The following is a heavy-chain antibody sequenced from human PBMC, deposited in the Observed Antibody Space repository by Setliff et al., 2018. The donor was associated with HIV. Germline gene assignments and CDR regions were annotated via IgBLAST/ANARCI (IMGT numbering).Heavy chain of an antibody. V-gene: IGHV4-39*01. J-gene: IGHJ4*02. D-gene: IGHD5-18*01. CDR1: GASISSSSYY. CDR3: ASCHVAIGYDFNY. Sequence: PSETLSLTCSVSGASISSSSYYWGWVRQPPGKGLEWIGSVSYSGSTYYSPSLKSRVTIAVDTSKNQFSLNLKSMTAAGTAVYYCASCHVAIGYDFNYWGQGVLVTVSS. CDR2: VSYSGST.